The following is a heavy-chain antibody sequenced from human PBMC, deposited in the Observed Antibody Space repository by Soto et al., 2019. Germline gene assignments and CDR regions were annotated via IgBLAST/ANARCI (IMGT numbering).Heavy chain of an antibody. V-gene: IGHV5-51*01. CDR1: VYSFTSYW. J-gene: IGHJ4*01. D-gene: IGHD3-9*01. CDR2: IYPGDSDT. CDR3: ARPSGWYYDILTGYYRCDY. Sequence: GETLKISCKGSVYSFTSYWIGWVRQMPGKGLEWMGIIYPGDSDTRYSPSFQGQVTISADKSISTAYLQWSSLKASDTAMYYCARPSGWYYDILTGYYRCDYWGYGTLVNAST.